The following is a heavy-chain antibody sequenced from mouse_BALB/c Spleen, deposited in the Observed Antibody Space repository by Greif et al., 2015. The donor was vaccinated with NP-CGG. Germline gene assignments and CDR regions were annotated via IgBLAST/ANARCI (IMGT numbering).Heavy chain of an antibody. V-gene: IGHV1-7*01. CDR1: GYTFTSYW. CDR3: ARREGTGTFAY. Sequence: QVQLQQSGAELAKPGASVKMSCMASGYTFTSYWMRWVKQRPGQGLEWIGYINPSTGYTEYNQKFKDKATLTADKSSSTAYMQLSSLTSEDSAVYYCARREGTGTFAYRGQGTLVTVSA. D-gene: IGHD4-1*01. CDR2: INPSTGYT. J-gene: IGHJ3*01.